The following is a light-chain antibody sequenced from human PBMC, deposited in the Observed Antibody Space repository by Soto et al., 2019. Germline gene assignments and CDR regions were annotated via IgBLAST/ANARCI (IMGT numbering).Light chain of an antibody. CDR1: QSLFISANNKNY. CDR3: QQSYSGPIT. V-gene: IGKV4-1*01. CDR2: GAS. J-gene: IGKJ4*01. Sequence: DIVMTQSPDSLAVSGGERATINCKSSQSLFISANNKNYLAWYQQKSGQPPKLLIYGASTLQSGVPDRINGSGSWTDFTFPISSLQPEDVAIYSCQQSYSGPITFGGGTKVGIK.